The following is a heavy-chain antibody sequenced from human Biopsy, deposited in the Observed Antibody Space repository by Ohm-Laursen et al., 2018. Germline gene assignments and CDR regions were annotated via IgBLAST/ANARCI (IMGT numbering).Heavy chain of an antibody. CDR1: GFTFYSYW. V-gene: IGHV3-74*03. Sequence: GSLRLSCAASGFTFYSYWMHWVRQAPGKGLVWVSRINIDGSGTKYADSVKGRFTVSRDNAKNTLYLQMNSLTAEDTAIYYCTRAYRYGLDAFDVWGQGTMVTVSS. J-gene: IGHJ3*01. CDR2: INIDGSGT. D-gene: IGHD3-16*01. CDR3: TRAYRYGLDAFDV.